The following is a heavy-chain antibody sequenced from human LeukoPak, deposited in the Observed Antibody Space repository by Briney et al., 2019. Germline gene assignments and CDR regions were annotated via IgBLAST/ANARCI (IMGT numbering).Heavy chain of an antibody. CDR1: GFTVSSHY. V-gene: IGHV3-30-3*01. CDR3: ARVRTLAYCGGDCYSGYFDY. D-gene: IGHD2-21*02. J-gene: IGHJ4*02. Sequence: GGSLSLSCAASGFTVSSHYVSWVGQSPGKGLEWVAVISYDGSNKYYAASVKGRFTISRDNSKNTLYLQMNSLRAEDTAVYYCARVRTLAYCGGDCYSGYFDYWGQGTLVTVSS. CDR2: ISYDGSNK.